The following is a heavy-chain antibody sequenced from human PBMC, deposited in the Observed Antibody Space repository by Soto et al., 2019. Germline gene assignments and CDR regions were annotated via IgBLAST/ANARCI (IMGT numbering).Heavy chain of an antibody. CDR2: IDPSDSYT. CDR1: GYSVTSYW. CDR3: ARLRPYSSYYYGMDV. D-gene: IGHD6-13*01. J-gene: IGHJ6*02. V-gene: IGHV5-10-1*01. Sequence: GESLKISCKGSGYSVTSYWISWVRQMPGKGLEWMGRIDPSDSYTNYSPSFQGHVTISADKSISTAYLQWSSLKASDTAMYYCARLRPYSSYYYGMDVWGQGTTVTVSS.